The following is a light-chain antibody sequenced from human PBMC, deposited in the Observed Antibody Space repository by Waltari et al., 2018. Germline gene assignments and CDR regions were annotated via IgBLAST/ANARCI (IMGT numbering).Light chain of an antibody. CDR2: DAS. CDR3: QQRSNWPPYT. V-gene: IGKV3-11*01. Sequence: EIVVTQSPATLSVSPGERATLSCKASQSISRFLNWYQHKPGQPPMLCIYDASNRPSGIPARFSGSGSGTDFTLTINSLEPEDSAVYYCQQRSNWPPYTFGQGTKLEI. CDR1: QSISRF. J-gene: IGKJ2*01.